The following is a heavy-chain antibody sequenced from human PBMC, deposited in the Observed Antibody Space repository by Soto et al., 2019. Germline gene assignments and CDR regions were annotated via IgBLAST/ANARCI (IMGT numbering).Heavy chain of an antibody. CDR3: AKDLLGYCSGGNCFYGYFDY. V-gene: IGHV3-23*01. CDR2: LSGSGGST. D-gene: IGHD2-15*01. J-gene: IGHJ4*02. Sequence: GGSLRLSCAASGFSFSSYAMSWVRQAPGKGLEWVSGLSGSGGSTFYADSVKGRFTISRNNSKNTLYLQMNSLRAEDTAVYYCAKDLLGYCSGGNCFYGYFDYWGQGNLVTVSS. CDR1: GFSFSSYA.